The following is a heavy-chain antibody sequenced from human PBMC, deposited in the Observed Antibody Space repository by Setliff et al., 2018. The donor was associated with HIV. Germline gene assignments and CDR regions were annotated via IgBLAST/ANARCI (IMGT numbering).Heavy chain of an antibody. CDR2: MKYDGTEI. CDR1: GFSFRTYW. D-gene: IGHD3-9*01. V-gene: IGHV3-7*01. J-gene: IGHJ3*01. Sequence: PGWSLRLSCAASGFSFRTYWMSWVRQAPGKGLEWVANMKYDGTEIYYVDAVKGRFTISRDNAKKSVFLHMNSLRGEGTAVYYCVREGEYFDTIGHYLVRRFFDLWGQGTMVTVSS. CDR3: VREGEYFDTIGHYLVRRFFDL.